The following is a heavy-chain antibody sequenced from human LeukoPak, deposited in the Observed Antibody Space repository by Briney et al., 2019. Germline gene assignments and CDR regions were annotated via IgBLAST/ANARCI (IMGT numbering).Heavy chain of an antibody. V-gene: IGHV3-30*03. CDR3: ARGYSSSWLGYFDY. J-gene: IGHJ4*02. D-gene: IGHD6-13*01. Sequence: GGSLRLSCAASGFTFSSYGIHCVPHSPGKGLVGVAVFSFAGSIKYYALSVKGRFTIPRDTSKNAVYLQMNSLGAEDTAFYYCARGYSSSWLGYFDYWGQGTLVTVSS. CDR2: FSFAGSIK. CDR1: GFTFSSYG.